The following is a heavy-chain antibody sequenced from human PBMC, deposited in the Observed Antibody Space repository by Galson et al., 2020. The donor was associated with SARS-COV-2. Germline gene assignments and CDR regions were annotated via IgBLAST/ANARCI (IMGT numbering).Heavy chain of an antibody. V-gene: IGHV3-73*01. Sequence: TGGSLRLSCAASGFTFSGAAVHWVRQASGKGLEWVGRIRSKAHNYATAYSVSLQGRFTVSRDDSKNTAYLQMNSLKTEDTAVYYCTKLPDCTTTSCYQFYYGMDVWGQGTTATVSS. J-gene: IGHJ6*02. CDR1: GFTFSGAA. D-gene: IGHD2-2*01. CDR3: TKLPDCTTTSCYQFYYGMDV. CDR2: IRSKAHNYAT.